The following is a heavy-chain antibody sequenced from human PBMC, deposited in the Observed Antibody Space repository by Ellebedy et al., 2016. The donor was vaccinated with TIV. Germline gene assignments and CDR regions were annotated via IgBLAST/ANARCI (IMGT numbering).Heavy chain of an antibody. CDR2: ISAYNGNT. CDR3: ATGSHSVRYYYYGMDV. D-gene: IGHD3-10*01. J-gene: IGHJ6*02. Sequence: ASVKVSXXASGGTFSSYAISWVRQAPGQGLEWMGWISAYNGNTNYAQKLQGRVTMTEDTSTDTAYMELSSLRSEDTAVYYCATGSHSVRYYYYGMDVWGQGTTVTVSS. V-gene: IGHV1-18*01. CDR1: GGTFSSYA.